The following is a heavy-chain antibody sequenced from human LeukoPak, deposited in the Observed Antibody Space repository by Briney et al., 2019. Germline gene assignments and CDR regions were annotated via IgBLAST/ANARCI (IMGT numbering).Heavy chain of an antibody. CDR3: ASSAAMVTLYYYYMDV. V-gene: IGHV1-2*02. CDR1: GYTFTGYY. CDR2: INPNSGGT. J-gene: IGHJ6*03. Sequence: ASVKVSCKASGYTFTGYYMHWVRQAPGQGLEWMGWINPNSGGTNYAQKFQGRVTMTRDTSISTAYMELSSLRSEDTAVYYCASSAAMVTLYYYYMDVWGKGTTVTISS. D-gene: IGHD5-18*01.